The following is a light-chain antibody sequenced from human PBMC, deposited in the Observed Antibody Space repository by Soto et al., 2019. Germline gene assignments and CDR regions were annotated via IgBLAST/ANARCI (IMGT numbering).Light chain of an antibody. CDR3: QSYDSSLSGSV. CDR2: ANS. CDR1: SSNIGAGYD. J-gene: IGLJ2*01. V-gene: IGLV1-40*01. Sequence: QSLLTQSPSVSGAPGQRVTISCTGSSSNIGAGYDVHWYQQLPGTAPRLLIYANSNRPSGVPDRFSGSKSGTSASLAITGLQAEDEADYYCQSYDSSLSGSVFGGGTKVTVL.